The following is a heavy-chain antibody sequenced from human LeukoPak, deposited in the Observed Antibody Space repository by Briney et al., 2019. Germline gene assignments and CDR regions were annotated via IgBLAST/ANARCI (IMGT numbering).Heavy chain of an antibody. Sequence: GGSLRLSCTASGFTFSSHEMNWVRQAPGKGLEWDSYFSSDGRTTFYADSVKGGFVILRDYAKNSLSLEMNNLRAEDTGVYYCAKWVSLWGQGALVTVSS. D-gene: IGHD2-8*01. CDR2: FSSDGRTT. J-gene: IGHJ4*02. V-gene: IGHV3-48*03. CDR1: GFTFSSHE. CDR3: AKWVSL.